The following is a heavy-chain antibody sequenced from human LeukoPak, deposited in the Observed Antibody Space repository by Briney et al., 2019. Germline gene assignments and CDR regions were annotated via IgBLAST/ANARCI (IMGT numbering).Heavy chain of an antibody. J-gene: IGHJ4*02. CDR2: IYYGGSNH. D-gene: IGHD2/OR15-2a*01. Sequence: GGSLRLSCEASGFTFSNFGLHWVRQAPGKGLEWVAFIYYGGSNHYYADSVRGRSILTRENPKQALSMPMNGLSAEDTAVYYGGRDFRPYSNDFDYWGQGTLVTVSA. V-gene: IGHV3-30*04. CDR3: GRDFRPYSNDFDY. CDR1: GFTFSNFG.